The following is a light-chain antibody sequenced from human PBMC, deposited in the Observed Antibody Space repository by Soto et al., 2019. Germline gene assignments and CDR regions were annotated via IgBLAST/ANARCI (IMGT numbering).Light chain of an antibody. V-gene: IGLV1-51*01. CDR2: DNN. CDR3: GTWDSSLSVIYV. Sequence: QSVLTQPPSVSAAPGQKVTISCSGSSSNIGNNYVSWYQQLPGTAPKLLIYDNNKRPSGIPDRFSGSKSGTSATLGITGLQTGDEADYYCGTWDSSLSVIYVFGTGTKVPS. CDR1: SSNIGNNY. J-gene: IGLJ1*01.